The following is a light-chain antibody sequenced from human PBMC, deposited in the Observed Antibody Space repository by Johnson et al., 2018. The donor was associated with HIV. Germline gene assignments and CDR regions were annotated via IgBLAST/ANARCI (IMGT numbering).Light chain of an antibody. V-gene: IGLV1-51*01. J-gene: IGLJ1*01. CDR2: DNN. CDR3: GTWDSGLTIGGV. CDR1: SSNIGNNY. Sequence: QLVLTQPPSVSAAPVQKVTISCSGSSSNIGNNYVSWYQQLPGTAPKLLIYDNNKRPSGIPDRFSGSKSGTSATLGITGLQTGDEADYYCGTWDSGLTIGGVFGTGTKVTVL.